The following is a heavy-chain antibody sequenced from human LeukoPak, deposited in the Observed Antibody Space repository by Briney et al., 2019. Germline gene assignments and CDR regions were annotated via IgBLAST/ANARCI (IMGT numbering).Heavy chain of an antibody. CDR2: IYYSGST. Sequence: KASETLSLTCTVSGGSISSGGYYWSWIRQHPGKGLEWIGYIYYSGSTYYNPSLKSRVTISVDTSKNQFSLKLSSVTAADTAVYYCARTSYYYDSSGFTFDYWGQGTLVTVSS. CDR3: ARTSYYYDSSGFTFDY. V-gene: IGHV4-31*03. D-gene: IGHD3-22*01. J-gene: IGHJ4*02. CDR1: GGSISSGGYY.